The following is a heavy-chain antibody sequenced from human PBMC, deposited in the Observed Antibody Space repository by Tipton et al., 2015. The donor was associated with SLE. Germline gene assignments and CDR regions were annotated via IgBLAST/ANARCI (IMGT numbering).Heavy chain of an antibody. Sequence: TLSLTCSVSGGSITDFYWSWLRKPPGKGLQWIGFMFYIGNSEYNPSLKSRVTISIDTFKSQYSLNLTSVTAADTAVYYCAAYNSGSHAFHIWGQGTMVTVSS. CDR3: AAYNSGSHAFHI. J-gene: IGHJ3*02. V-gene: IGHV4-59*01. D-gene: IGHD6-19*01. CDR1: GGSITDFY. CDR2: MFYIGNS.